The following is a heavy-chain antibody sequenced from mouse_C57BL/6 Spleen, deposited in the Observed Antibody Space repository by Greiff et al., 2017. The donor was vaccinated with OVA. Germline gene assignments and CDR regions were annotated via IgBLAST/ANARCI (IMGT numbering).Heavy chain of an antibody. J-gene: IGHJ4*01. Sequence: EVQLQQSGGGLVKPGGSLKLSCAASGFTFSSYAMSWVRQTPEKRLEWVATISDGGSYTYYPDNVKGRFTISRDNAKNNLYLQMSHLKSEDTAMYYCAREGYGSSYGYAMDYWGQGTSVTVSS. CDR3: AREGYGSSYGYAMDY. D-gene: IGHD1-1*01. CDR1: GFTFSSYA. V-gene: IGHV5-4*01. CDR2: ISDGGSYT.